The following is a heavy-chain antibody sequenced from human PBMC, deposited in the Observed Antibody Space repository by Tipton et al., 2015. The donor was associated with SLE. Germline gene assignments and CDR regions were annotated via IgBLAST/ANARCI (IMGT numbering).Heavy chain of an antibody. CDR2: INPNSGGT. D-gene: IGHD2-2*01. Sequence: QLVQSGAEVKKPGASVKVSCKASGYTFTGYYIHWVRQAPGQGLEWMGWINPNSGGTNYAQKFHGRVNMTRDTSINTAYMELTRLTSDDTAVYFCARDLDVLVVPAAMDYWGQGTLITVSS. V-gene: IGHV1-2*02. CDR3: ARDLDVLVVPAAMDY. CDR1: GYTFTGYY. J-gene: IGHJ4*02.